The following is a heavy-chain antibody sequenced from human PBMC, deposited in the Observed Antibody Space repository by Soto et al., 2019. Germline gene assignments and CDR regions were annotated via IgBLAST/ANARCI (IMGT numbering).Heavy chain of an antibody. CDR1: GGSVSSGSYY. CDR3: ASTASSSSPFIDY. CDR2: IYYSGST. D-gene: IGHD6-13*01. J-gene: IGHJ4*02. Sequence: SETLSLTCTVSGGSVSSGSYYWSWIRQPPGKGLEWIGYIYYSGSTNYNPSLKSRVTISVDTSKNQFSLKLSSVTAADTAVYYCASTASSSSPFIDYWGQGTLVTVSS. V-gene: IGHV4-61*01.